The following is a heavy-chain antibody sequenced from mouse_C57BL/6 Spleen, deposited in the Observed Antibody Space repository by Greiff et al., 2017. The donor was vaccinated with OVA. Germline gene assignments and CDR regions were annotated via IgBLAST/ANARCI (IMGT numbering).Heavy chain of an antibody. V-gene: IGHV14-2*01. CDR2: IDPEDGET. CDR3: TVAYYSNYGLFDY. D-gene: IGHD2-5*01. Sequence: VQLQQSGAELVKPGASVKLSCTASGFNITDYYMHWVKQRTEQGLEWIGRIDPEDGETKYAPKFPGKATITADTSSNTAYLQLSSLTSEDAADYCGTVAYYSNYGLFDYWGQGTTLTVSS. J-gene: IGHJ2*01. CDR1: GFNITDYY.